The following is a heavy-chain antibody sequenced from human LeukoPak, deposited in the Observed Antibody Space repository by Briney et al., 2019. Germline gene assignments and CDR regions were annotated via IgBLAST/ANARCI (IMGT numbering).Heavy chain of an antibody. CDR2: ISSSSTYI. V-gene: IGHV3-21*01. J-gene: IGHJ4*02. D-gene: IGHD1-26*01. CDR1: GFTFNNHS. Sequence: PGGSLRLSCVASGFTFNNHSMNWVRQAPGKGLEWVSSISSSSTYIYHADSVKGRFTISRDNAKNSLYLQMNSLRAEDTAVYYCARDSGIYRTIDYWGQGTLVTVSS. CDR3: ARDSGIYRTIDY.